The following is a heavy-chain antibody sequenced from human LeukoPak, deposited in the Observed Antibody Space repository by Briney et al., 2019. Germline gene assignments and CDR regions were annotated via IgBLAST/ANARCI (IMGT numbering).Heavy chain of an antibody. Sequence: GGSLRLSCAASGFTFSSYGMSWVRQAPGKGLEWVSAISGSGGSTYYADSVKGRFTISRDNSKNTLYLQVNSLRAEDTAVYYCAKVGLVPGDYWGQGTLVTVSS. J-gene: IGHJ4*02. V-gene: IGHV3-23*01. CDR1: GFTFSSYG. CDR2: ISGSGGST. D-gene: IGHD6-19*01. CDR3: AKVGLVPGDY.